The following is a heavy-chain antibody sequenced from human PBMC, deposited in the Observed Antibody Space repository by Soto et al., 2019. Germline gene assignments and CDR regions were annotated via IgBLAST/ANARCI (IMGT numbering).Heavy chain of an antibody. CDR2: ISGSGGST. CDR1: GFTFSSYA. Sequence: GGSLRLSCAAPGFTFSSYAMSWVRQAPGKGLEWVSAISGSGGSTYYADSVKGRFTISRDNSKNTLYLQMNSLRAEDTAVYYCAKSVAVAGTGYFDYWGQGTLVTVSS. V-gene: IGHV3-23*01. J-gene: IGHJ4*02. D-gene: IGHD6-19*01. CDR3: AKSVAVAGTGYFDY.